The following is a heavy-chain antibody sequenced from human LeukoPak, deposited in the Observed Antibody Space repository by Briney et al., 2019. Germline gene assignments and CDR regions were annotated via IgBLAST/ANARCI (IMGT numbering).Heavy chain of an antibody. CDR1: GFTFNKYW. CDR2: IRQDGGQQ. Sequence: GGSLRLSCAASGFTFNKYWMSWVRQAPGKGLEWVANIRQDGGQQYYVDSVKGRFTISRDNAKNSLYLQMNSLRVEDTAVYYCARHLSDLITTWGQGALVTVSS. J-gene: IGHJ5*02. V-gene: IGHV3-7*01. CDR3: ARHLSDLITT.